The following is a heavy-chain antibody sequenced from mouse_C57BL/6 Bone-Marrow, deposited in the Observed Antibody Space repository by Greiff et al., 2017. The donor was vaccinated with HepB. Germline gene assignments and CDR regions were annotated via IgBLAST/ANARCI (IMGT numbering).Heavy chain of an antibody. D-gene: IGHD1-1*01. CDR3: TNLLLRAWFAY. CDR1: GYTFTDYN. V-gene: IGHV14-1*01. J-gene: IGHJ3*01. Sequence: EVQLQQSGPELVKPGASVKMSCKASGYTFTDYNMHWVKQRPEQGLEWIGRIDPEDGDTEYAPKFQGKATMTADTSSNTAYLQLSSLTSEDTAVYYCTNLLLRAWFAYWGQGTLVTVSA. CDR2: IDPEDGDT.